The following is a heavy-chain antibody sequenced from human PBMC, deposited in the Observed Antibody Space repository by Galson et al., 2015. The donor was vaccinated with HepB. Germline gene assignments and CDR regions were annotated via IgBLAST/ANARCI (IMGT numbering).Heavy chain of an antibody. CDR2: ISSSGSAI. Sequence: SLRLSCAASGFTFSSFETTWVRQAPGRGLDWVSYISSSGSAIYYADSVRGRFTISRDNTKNSLYLQMNSLRAEDTAVYYCARVRREGDYLWGSHRVYYYYGMDVWGQGTTVT. CDR1: GFTFSSFE. V-gene: IGHV3-48*03. J-gene: IGHJ6*02. D-gene: IGHD3-16*02. CDR3: ARVRREGDYLWGSHRVYYYYGMDV.